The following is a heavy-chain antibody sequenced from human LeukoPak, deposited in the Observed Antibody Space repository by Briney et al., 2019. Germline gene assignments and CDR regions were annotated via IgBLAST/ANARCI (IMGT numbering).Heavy chain of an antibody. D-gene: IGHD1-26*01. J-gene: IGHJ4*02. CDR2: INPNSGGT. Sequence: GASVKVSCKASGYTFTGYYMHWVRQAPGQGLEWMGRINPNSGGTNYAQEFQGRVTMTRDTSISTAYMELSRLRSDDTAVYYCASEVGATNFDYWGQGTLVTVSS. CDR3: ASEVGATNFDY. CDR1: GYTFTGYY. V-gene: IGHV1-2*06.